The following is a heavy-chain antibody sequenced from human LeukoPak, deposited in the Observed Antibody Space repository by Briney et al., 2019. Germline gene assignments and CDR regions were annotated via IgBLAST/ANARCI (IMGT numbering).Heavy chain of an antibody. J-gene: IGHJ4*02. CDR3: ARGRHDSSGYYYGTKEALDY. Sequence: SETLSLTCTVSGGSISSSSYYWGWIRQPPGKGLEWIGSIYYSGSTYYNPSLKSRVTISVDTSKNQFSLKLSSVTAADTAVYYCARGRHDSSGYYYGTKEALDYWGQGTLVTVSS. D-gene: IGHD3-22*01. CDR1: GGSISSSSYY. V-gene: IGHV4-39*07. CDR2: IYYSGST.